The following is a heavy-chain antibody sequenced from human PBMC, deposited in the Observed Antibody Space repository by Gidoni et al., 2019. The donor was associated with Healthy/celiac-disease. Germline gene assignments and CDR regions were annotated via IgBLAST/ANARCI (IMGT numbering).Heavy chain of an antibody. Sequence: EVQLVESGGGLVKPGGSLRLSCAASGFTFSSYSMNWVRQAPGKGLEWVSSISSSSSYIYYADSVKGRFTISRDNAKNSLYLQMNSLRAEDTAVYYCARDLEQLAPEESYYYYYGMDVWGQGTTVTVSS. V-gene: IGHV3-21*01. CDR2: ISSSSSYI. D-gene: IGHD6-6*01. J-gene: IGHJ6*02. CDR3: ARDLEQLAPEESYYYYYGMDV. CDR1: GFTFSSYS.